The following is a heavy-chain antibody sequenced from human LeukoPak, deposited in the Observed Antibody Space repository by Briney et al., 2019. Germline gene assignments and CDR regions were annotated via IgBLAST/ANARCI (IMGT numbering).Heavy chain of an antibody. D-gene: IGHD6-13*01. CDR2: IYPGDSDT. CDR3: ARHTKGSSAAAGMIIDY. CDR1: GYSFTSYW. J-gene: IGHJ4*02. Sequence: GESLKISCKGSGYSFTSYWIGWVRQMPGKGLEWMGIIYPGDSDTRYSPSFQGQVTLSADKSISTAYLQWSSLKASDTAMYYCARHTKGSSAAAGMIIDYWGQGTLVTVSS. V-gene: IGHV5-51*01.